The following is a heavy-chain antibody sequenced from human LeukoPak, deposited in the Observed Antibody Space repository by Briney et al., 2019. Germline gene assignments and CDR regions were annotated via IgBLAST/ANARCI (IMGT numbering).Heavy chain of an antibody. J-gene: IGHJ4*02. Sequence: SETLSLTCTVSGGSISSSSYYWGWIRQPPGKGLEWIGSIYYSGSTYYNPSLKCRVTISVDTSKNQFSLKLSSVTAADTAVYYCARGTTVTTAFDYWGQGTLVTVSS. CDR2: IYYSGST. D-gene: IGHD4-17*01. CDR1: GGSISSSSYY. CDR3: ARGTTVTTAFDY. V-gene: IGHV4-39*07.